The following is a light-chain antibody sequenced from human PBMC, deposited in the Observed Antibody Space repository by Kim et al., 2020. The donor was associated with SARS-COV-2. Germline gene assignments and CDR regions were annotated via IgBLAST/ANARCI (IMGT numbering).Light chain of an antibody. J-gene: IGKJ2*03. CDR2: GAS. CDR1: QSVSSND. CDR3: QQHGGSPPYS. Sequence: IVLTQSPGTLSLSPGERATLSCRASQSVSSNDLAWYQQKPGQAPRVLIYGASSRATGIPDRFSGSGSGTDFTLTISRLEPEDFAVYYCQQHGGSPPYSFGQGTSWRS. V-gene: IGKV3-20*01.